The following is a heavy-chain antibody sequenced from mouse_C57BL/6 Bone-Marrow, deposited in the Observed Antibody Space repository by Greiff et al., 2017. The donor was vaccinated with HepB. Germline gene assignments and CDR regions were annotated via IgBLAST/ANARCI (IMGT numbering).Heavy chain of an antibody. J-gene: IGHJ1*03. CDR2: INYDGSST. CDR3: ARADYYDYPYWYFDV. V-gene: IGHV5-16*01. D-gene: IGHD2-4*01. CDR1: GFTFSDYY. Sequence: EVQLVESEGGLVQPGRSMKLSCTASGFTFSDYYMAWVRQVPEKGLEWVANINYDGSSTYYLDSLKSRFIISRDNAKNILYLQMSSLKSEDTATYYCARADYYDYPYWYFDVWGTGTTVTVSS.